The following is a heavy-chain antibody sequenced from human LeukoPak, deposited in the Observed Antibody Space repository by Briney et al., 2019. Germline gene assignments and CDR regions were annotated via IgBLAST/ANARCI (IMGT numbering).Heavy chain of an antibody. CDR2: IKQDGSER. J-gene: IGHJ4*02. D-gene: IGHD3-3*01. V-gene: IGHV3-7*01. Sequence: GGSLRLSCAASGFTFSSYWMSWVRQAPGKGLEWVANIKQDGSERYYVDSVKGRLTISRDNGKNSLYLQTNSLRAEDTAVYYCANSHFWSGFYWGQGTLVTVSS. CDR1: GFTFSSYW. CDR3: ANSHFWSGFY.